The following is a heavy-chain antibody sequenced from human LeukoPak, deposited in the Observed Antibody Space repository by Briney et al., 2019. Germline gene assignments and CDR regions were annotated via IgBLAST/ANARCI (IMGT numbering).Heavy chain of an antibody. Sequence: GGSLRLSCAASGVTLSSYAMSWARQAPGKGLEWVSGISSSGSGGNTYYADSVKGRFTISRDNSKNTLYLQMNSLRAEDTAVYYCAKASSTSCYWGYSFCGYFQHWGQGTLVTVSS. CDR1: GVTLSSYA. CDR2: ISSSGSGGNT. CDR3: AKASSTSCYWGYSFCGYFQH. J-gene: IGHJ1*01. D-gene: IGHD2-2*01. V-gene: IGHV3-23*01.